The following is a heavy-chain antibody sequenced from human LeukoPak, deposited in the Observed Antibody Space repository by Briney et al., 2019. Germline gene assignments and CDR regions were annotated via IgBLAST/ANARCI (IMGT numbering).Heavy chain of an antibody. Sequence: ASVKVSCKASGYTFTSYYMHWVRQAPGQGPEWMGIINPSGGSTSYAQKFQGRVTMTRDTSTSTVYMELSSLRSEDTAVYYCARTERRGSRNNWFDRWGQGTLVTVSS. D-gene: IGHD2-2*01. CDR1: GYTFTSYY. J-gene: IGHJ5*02. CDR2: INPSGGST. CDR3: ARTERRGSRNNWFDR. V-gene: IGHV1-46*01.